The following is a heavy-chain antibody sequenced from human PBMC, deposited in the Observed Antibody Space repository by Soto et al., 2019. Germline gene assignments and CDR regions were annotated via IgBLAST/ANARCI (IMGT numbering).Heavy chain of an antibody. J-gene: IGHJ4*02. CDR1: GFTFRWFG. V-gene: IGHV3-30*18. D-gene: IGHD3-10*01. Sequence: QPGGSLRLSCAGSGFTFRWFGMNWVRQAPGKGLEWVARIPNDGSNEYYVDSVKGRFTISRDNSKNTLYLQMDSLRAEDTAVYYCAKGEVRGIIPSYFDYWGLGTLVTVSS. CDR2: IPNDGSNE. CDR3: AKGEVRGIIPSYFDY.